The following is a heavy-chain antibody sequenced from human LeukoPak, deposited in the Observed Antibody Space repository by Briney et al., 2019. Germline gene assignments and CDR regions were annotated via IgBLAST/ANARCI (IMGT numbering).Heavy chain of an antibody. V-gene: IGHV4-34*01. Sequence: SETLSLTCAVYGGSFSGHYWSWIRQPPGKGLEWIGEINHSGSTNYNPSLNSRVTVSIDTSKNQFSLKLSSVTAADTAVYYCARDGCGGSCFHYYYYYMDVWGKGTTVTISS. CDR3: ARDGCGGSCFHYYYYYMDV. CDR2: INHSGST. D-gene: IGHD2-15*01. J-gene: IGHJ6*03. CDR1: GGSFSGHY.